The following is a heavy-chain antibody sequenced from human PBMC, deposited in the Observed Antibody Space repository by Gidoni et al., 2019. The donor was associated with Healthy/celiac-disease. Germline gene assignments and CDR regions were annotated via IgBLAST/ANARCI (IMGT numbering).Heavy chain of an antibody. Sequence: QVQLQESGPGLVKPSQTLSLPCPVPGCSISSGSYYWSWSRQPAGKGLEWIGRIYTSGSTNYNPSLKSRVTISVDTSKNQFSLKLSSVTAADTAVYYCACDLGSIAAPGWFDPWGQGTQVTVSS. D-gene: IGHD6-6*01. CDR1: GCSISSGSYY. J-gene: IGHJ5*02. CDR2: IYTSGST. V-gene: IGHV4-61*02. CDR3: ACDLGSIAAPGWFDP.